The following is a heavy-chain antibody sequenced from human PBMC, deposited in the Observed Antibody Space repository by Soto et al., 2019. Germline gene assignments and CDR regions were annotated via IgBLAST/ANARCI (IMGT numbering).Heavy chain of an antibody. J-gene: IGHJ1*01. D-gene: IGHD3-22*01. CDR2: ISGDATSK. CDR3: AREEDSSGHAGTFLH. Sequence: QVQLVESGGAMVQAGRSLRLSCAASGLTFSASIMHWVRQVPGKGLEWIALISGDATSKIYADSLKGRFTISRDNSKNTVYLEMSSLTVEDTAVYYCAREEDSSGHAGTFLHWGQGTLVSVSA. V-gene: IGHV3-30-3*01. CDR1: GLTFSASI.